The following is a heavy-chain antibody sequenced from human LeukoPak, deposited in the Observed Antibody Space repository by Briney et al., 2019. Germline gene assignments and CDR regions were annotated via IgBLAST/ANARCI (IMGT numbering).Heavy chain of an antibody. J-gene: IGHJ3*02. CDR1: GGSISSGSYY. V-gene: IGHV4-61*02. Sequence: SQTLSLTCAVSGGSISSGSYYWSWIRQSAGKGLEWIGRIYTSGTTNYNPSLKSRVTISVDTSKNQFSLKLSSVTAADTAVYYCARDVYYQGYAFDIWGQGTMVAVSS. D-gene: IGHD1-26*01. CDR2: IYTSGTT. CDR3: ARDVYYQGYAFDI.